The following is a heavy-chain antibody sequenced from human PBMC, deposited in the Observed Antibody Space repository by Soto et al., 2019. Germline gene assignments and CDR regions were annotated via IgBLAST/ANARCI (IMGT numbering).Heavy chain of an antibody. D-gene: IGHD3-3*01. CDR3: ARVPVRFLEWLYWFDP. J-gene: IGHJ5*02. CDR1: GYTFTSYG. CDR2: ISAYNGNT. V-gene: IGHV1-18*04. Sequence: ASVKVSCKASGYTFTSYGISWVRQAPGQGLEWMGWISAYNGNTNYAQKLQGRVTMTTDTSMSTAYMELRSLRSDDTAVYYCARVPVRFLEWLYWFDPWGQGTLVTVSS.